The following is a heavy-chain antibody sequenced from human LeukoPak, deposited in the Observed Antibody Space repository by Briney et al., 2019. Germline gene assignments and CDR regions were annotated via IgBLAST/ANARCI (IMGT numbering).Heavy chain of an antibody. Sequence: SQTLSLTCTVSGGSISSGGYYWSWIRQHPGKGLEWIGYIYYSGSTNYNPSLKSRVTISVDTSKNQFSLKLSSVTAADTAVYYCARKVPAAMSGNNWFDPWGQGTLVTVSS. CDR2: IYYSGST. CDR3: ARKVPAAMSGNNWFDP. V-gene: IGHV4-61*08. D-gene: IGHD2-2*01. CDR1: GGSISSGGYY. J-gene: IGHJ5*02.